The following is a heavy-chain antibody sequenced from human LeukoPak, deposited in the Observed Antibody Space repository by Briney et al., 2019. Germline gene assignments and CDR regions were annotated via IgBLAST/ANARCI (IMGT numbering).Heavy chain of an antibody. CDR3: ARGESIVVPDY. CDR2: IIPIFGTA. V-gene: IGHV1-69*06. J-gene: IGHJ4*02. CDR1: GYTFTSYG. Sequence: ASVKVSCKASGYTFTSYGISWVRQAPGQGLEWMGGIIPIFGTANYAQKFQGRVTITADKSTSTAYMELSRLRSEDTAVYYCARGESIVVPDYWGQGTLVTVSS. D-gene: IGHD2-2*01.